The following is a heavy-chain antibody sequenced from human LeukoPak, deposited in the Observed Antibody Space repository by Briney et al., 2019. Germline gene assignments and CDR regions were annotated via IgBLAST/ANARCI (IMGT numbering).Heavy chain of an antibody. Sequence: PGGSLRLSCAASGFTFSSYAMHWVRQAPGKGLEWVADIWHDGYNEHYADSVKGRFSVSRDNPKNTVYLEMTSLRDDDTAVYFCAGAESYGWFNYWGQGSMVTVSS. V-gene: IGHV3-33*08. CDR1: GFTFSSYA. CDR2: IWHDGYNE. D-gene: IGHD3-10*01. CDR3: AGAESYGWFNY. J-gene: IGHJ4*02.